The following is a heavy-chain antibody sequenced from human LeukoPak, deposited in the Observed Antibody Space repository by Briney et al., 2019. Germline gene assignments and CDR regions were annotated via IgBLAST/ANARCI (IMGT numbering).Heavy chain of an antibody. J-gene: IGHJ4*02. CDR3: ARDSGGSIFDL. CDR2: ISYDGSNK. Sequence: PGGSLRLSCAASGFRFSVYVMHWVRQAPGKGLEWVALISYDGSNKYYGDSVKGRFTISGDNSKNTLSLEMSSLRGDDTALYYCARDSGGSIFDLWGQGTLVVVSS. V-gene: IGHV3-30*03. D-gene: IGHD6-19*01. CDR1: GFRFSVYV.